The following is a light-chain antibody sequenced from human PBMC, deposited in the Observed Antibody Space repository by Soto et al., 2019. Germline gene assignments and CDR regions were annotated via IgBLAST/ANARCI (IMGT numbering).Light chain of an antibody. J-gene: IGKJ4*01. CDR1: QDISGW. V-gene: IGKV1-12*01. Sequence: DIQMTQFPSSVSASVGDRVTITSRSSQDISGWLAWYQQKPGKAPQILMYATSRLQNGVTSRFSGSGSGTDVSLNISSQQSEDFATYSCQQVKSVPLTFGGGPKVEIK. CDR3: QQVKSVPLT. CDR2: ATS.